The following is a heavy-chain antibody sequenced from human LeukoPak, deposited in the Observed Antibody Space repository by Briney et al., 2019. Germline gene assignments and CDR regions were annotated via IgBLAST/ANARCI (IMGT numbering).Heavy chain of an antibody. CDR1: GFTFSSYS. D-gene: IGHD2-15*01. CDR3: AKGMLLDY. CDR2: ISYDGSNK. Sequence: PGGSLRLSCAASGFTFSSYSMNWVRQAPGKGLEWVAVISYDGSNKYYADSVKGRFTISRDNSKNTLYLQMNSLRAEDTAVYYCAKGMLLDYWGQGTLVTVSS. V-gene: IGHV3-30*18. J-gene: IGHJ4*02.